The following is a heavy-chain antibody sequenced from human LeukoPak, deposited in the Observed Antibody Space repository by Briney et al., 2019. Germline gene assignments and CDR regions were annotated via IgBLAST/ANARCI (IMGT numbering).Heavy chain of an antibody. D-gene: IGHD6-6*01. CDR2: ISNSSTYI. J-gene: IGHJ3*02. CDR1: GFTFSGSA. Sequence: SGGSLRLSCAASGFTFSGSAMNWVRQAPGKGLEWVSFISNSSTYIYYADSMKGRFTISRDNAKNSLFLQMNSLRGEDTAVYYCAGIPYSSSLTDAFDIWGQGTMVTVYS. V-gene: IGHV3-21*01. CDR3: AGIPYSSSLTDAFDI.